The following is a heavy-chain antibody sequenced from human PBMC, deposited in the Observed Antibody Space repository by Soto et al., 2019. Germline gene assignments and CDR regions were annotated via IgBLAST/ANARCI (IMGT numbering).Heavy chain of an antibody. Sequence: PSETLSLTCAVYGGSFSGYYWSWIRQPPGKGLEWIGEINHSGSTNYNPSLKSRVTISVDTSKNQFSLKLSSVTAADTAVYYCARAGAMVRGVILFWGQGTLVTVCS. CDR1: GGSFSGYY. CDR2: INHSGST. J-gene: IGHJ4*02. D-gene: IGHD3-10*01. V-gene: IGHV4-34*01. CDR3: ARAGAMVRGVILF.